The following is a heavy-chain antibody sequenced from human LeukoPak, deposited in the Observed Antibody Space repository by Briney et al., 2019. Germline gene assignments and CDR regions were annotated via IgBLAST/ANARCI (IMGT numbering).Heavy chain of an antibody. D-gene: IGHD3-10*01. V-gene: IGHV3-21*01. CDR1: GFTFSSYS. CDR3: ARPVRGVISIIGFDY. J-gene: IGHJ4*02. Sequence: GGSLRLSCEASGFTFSSYSMNWVRQAPGKGLEWVSSISSSSSYIYYADSVKGRFTISRDNAKNSLYLQMNSLRAEDTAVYYCARPVRGVISIIGFDYWGQGTLVTVSS. CDR2: ISSSSSYI.